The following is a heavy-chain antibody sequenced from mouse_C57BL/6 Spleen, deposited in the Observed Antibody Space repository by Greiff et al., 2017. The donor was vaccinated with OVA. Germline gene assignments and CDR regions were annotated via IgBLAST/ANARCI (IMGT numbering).Heavy chain of an antibody. J-gene: IGHJ1*03. D-gene: IGHD2-4*01. CDR2: IRSKSNNYAT. Sequence: EADGGLVQPKGSLKLSCAASGFSFNTYAMNWVRQAPGKGLEWVARIRSKSNNYATYYADSVKDRFTISRDDSESMLYLQMNNLKTEDTAMYYCVRLDYDPYWYFDVWGTGTTVTVSS. CDR3: VRLDYDPYWYFDV. V-gene: IGHV10-1*01. CDR1: GFSFNTYA.